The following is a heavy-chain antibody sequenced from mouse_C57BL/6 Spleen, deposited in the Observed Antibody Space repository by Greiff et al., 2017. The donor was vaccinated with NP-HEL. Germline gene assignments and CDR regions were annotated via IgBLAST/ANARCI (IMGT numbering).Heavy chain of an antibody. D-gene: IGHD2-5*01. CDR2: IYPGDGDT. CDR1: GYAFSSSW. J-gene: IGHJ3*01. Sequence: QVQLKESGPELVKPGASVKISCKASGYAFSSSWMNWVKQRPGKGLEWIGRIYPGDGDTNYNGKFKGKATLTADKSSSTAYMQLSSLTSEDSAVYFCARTEYSTPFAYWGQGTLVTVSA. CDR3: ARTEYSTPFAY. V-gene: IGHV1-82*01.